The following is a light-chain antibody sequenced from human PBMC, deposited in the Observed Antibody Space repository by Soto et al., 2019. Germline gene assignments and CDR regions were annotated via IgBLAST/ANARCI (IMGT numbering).Light chain of an antibody. CDR1: QSISSY. V-gene: IGKV1-39*01. CDR2: AAS. J-gene: IGKJ4*01. Sequence: VPRSPYSFSACGLDCFTITYLASQSISSYLNWYQQKPVKAPKLLIYAASSLQSGVPSRFSGGRSGPDFTLTISSLKPADFAAYYCQQSYSTPLTFGGGTKVDIK. CDR3: QQSYSTPLT.